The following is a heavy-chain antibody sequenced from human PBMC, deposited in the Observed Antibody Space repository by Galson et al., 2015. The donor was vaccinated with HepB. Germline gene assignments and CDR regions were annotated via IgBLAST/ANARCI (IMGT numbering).Heavy chain of an antibody. D-gene: IGHD4-11*01. Sequence: SLRLSCAASGFTFSADSMNWVRQAPGTGLEWVSYISNSGSTVYYADSVKGRFTISRDNAKNSLYLQMSSLRAEDTAVYYCSRTVNYYSYYMDVWGKGTTVTVSS. V-gene: IGHV3-48*01. CDR3: SRTVNYYSYYMDV. CDR2: ISNSGSTV. CDR1: GFTFSADS. J-gene: IGHJ6*03.